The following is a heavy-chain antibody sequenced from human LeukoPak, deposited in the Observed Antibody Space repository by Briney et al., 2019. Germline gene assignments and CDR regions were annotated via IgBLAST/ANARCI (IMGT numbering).Heavy chain of an antibody. CDR2: INPSGGST. V-gene: IGHV1-46*01. D-gene: IGHD3-22*01. J-gene: IGHJ4*02. Sequence: ASVKASCKASGYTFTSYYMHWVRQAPGQGLEWMGIINPSGGSTSYAQKFQGRVTMTRDTSTSTVYMELSSLRSEDTAVYYCARGGGTYYYDSSGYYYDYWGQGTLVTVSS. CDR1: GYTFTSYY. CDR3: ARGGGTYYYDSSGYYYDY.